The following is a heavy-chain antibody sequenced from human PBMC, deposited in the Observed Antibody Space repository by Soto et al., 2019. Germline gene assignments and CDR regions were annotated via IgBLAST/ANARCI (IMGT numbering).Heavy chain of an antibody. J-gene: IGHJ3*02. D-gene: IGHD3-3*02. Sequence: PGGSLRLSCAASGFTFSSYSMNWVRQAPGKGLEWVSSISSSSSYIYYADSVKGRFTISRDNAKNSLYLQMNSLRAEDTAVYYCARSTRISQDDAFDIWGQGTMVTVSS. V-gene: IGHV3-21*01. CDR3: ARSTRISQDDAFDI. CDR1: GFTFSSYS. CDR2: ISSSSSYI.